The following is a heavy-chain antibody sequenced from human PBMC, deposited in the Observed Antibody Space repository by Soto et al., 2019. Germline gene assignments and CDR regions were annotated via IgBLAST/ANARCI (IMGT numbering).Heavy chain of an antibody. CDR1: GFTFSSYA. Sequence: GGSLRLSCAASGFTFSSYAMHWVRQAPGKGLEWVAVISYDGSNKYYADSVKGRFTISRDNAKRSLYPQMMSLTAEDTAIYYCVRGGGGGLFDPWGQGTMVTVS. CDR3: VRGGGGGLFDP. V-gene: IGHV3-30-3*01. D-gene: IGHD3-16*01. CDR2: ISYDGSNK. J-gene: IGHJ5*02.